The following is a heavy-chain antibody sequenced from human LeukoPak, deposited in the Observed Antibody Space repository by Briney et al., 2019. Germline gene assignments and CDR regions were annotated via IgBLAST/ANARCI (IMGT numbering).Heavy chain of an antibody. Sequence: PSETLSLTCNVSGVSVSDGRYYWTWIRQHPGKGLEWIGYKYYNGGAKYNPSLKSRLTISIDTSKNQFSLQLTSVTAADTATYYCATPYCSSLGCLDVFNMWGQGTRVTVSS. CDR3: ATPYCSSLGCLDVFNM. V-gene: IGHV4-31*03. CDR2: KYYNGGA. CDR1: GVSVSDGRYY. D-gene: IGHD2-2*01. J-gene: IGHJ3*02.